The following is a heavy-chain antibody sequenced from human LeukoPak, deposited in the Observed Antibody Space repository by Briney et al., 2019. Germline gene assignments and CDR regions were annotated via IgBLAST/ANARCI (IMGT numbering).Heavy chain of an antibody. Sequence: SETLSLTCAVYGGSFSGYYWSWIRQPPGKGLEWIGEINHSGSTNYNPSLKSRVTISVDTSKNQFSLKLSSVTAADTAVYYCARGGILWWRAFDIWGQRTMVTVSS. V-gene: IGHV4-34*01. J-gene: IGHJ3*02. D-gene: IGHD2-21*01. CDR1: GGSFSGYY. CDR2: INHSGST. CDR3: ARGGILWWRAFDI.